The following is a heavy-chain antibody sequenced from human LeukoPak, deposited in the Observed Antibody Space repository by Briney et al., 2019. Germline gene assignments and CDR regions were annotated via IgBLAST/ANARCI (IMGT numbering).Heavy chain of an antibody. CDR1: GFTFSSYE. V-gene: IGHV3-48*03. CDR2: ISSSGSTI. J-gene: IGHJ4*02. D-gene: IGHD3-10*01. CDR3: ARDFITMVRGFDY. Sequence: GGSLRLSCAASGFTFSSYEMNWVRQAPGKGLEWVSYISSSGSTIYYTDSVKGRFTISRDNAKNSLYLQMISLGAEDTAVYYCARDFITMVRGFDYWGQGTLVTVSS.